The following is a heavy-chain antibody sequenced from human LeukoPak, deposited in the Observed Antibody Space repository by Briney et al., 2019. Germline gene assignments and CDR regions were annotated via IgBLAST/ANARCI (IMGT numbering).Heavy chain of an antibody. CDR1: GGSINSYY. J-gene: IGHJ4*02. V-gene: IGHV4-59*01. D-gene: IGHD2-15*01. CDR3: ARLGYCRGGSCYTKGVDY. Sequence: SETLSLTCTVSGGSINSYYWSWIRQPPGKGLEWIGYIYYSGSTNYNPSLKSRVTISVDTSKNQFSLKLSSVAAADTAVYYCARLGYCRGGSCYTKGVDYWGQGTLVTVSS. CDR2: IYYSGST.